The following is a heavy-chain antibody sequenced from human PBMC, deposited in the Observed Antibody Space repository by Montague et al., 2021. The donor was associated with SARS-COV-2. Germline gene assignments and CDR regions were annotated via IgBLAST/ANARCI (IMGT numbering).Heavy chain of an antibody. CDR3: ARQYIGYNRRFDY. Sequence: SETLSLTCTVSGSISGYYWTWIRQSAGKGLEWIGRISSSGGIDYNASLKSRVTMSLDTSKIQLSLKLSSVTAADTAVYYRARQYIGYNRRFDYWGQGALVTVSP. V-gene: IGHV4-4*07. J-gene: IGHJ4*02. CDR1: GSISGYY. CDR2: ISSSGGI. D-gene: IGHD5-12*01.